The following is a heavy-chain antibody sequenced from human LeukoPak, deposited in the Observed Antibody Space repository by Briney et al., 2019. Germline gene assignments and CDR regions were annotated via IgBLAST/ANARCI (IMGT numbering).Heavy chain of an antibody. CDR2: INRYGSST. V-gene: IGHV3-74*01. D-gene: IGHD3-22*01. CDR3: ARDSRFRTSHSSGYQGGFDY. Sequence: GGSLSLSCAASGFTFSSFWMHWVRQAAGKELVWVSRINRYGSSTSYADSVKGRFTISRDNAQIALYKQMESLRVEDTAVYDCARDSRFRTSHSSGYQGGFDYWGQGTLVTVSS. CDR1: GFTFSSFW. J-gene: IGHJ4*02.